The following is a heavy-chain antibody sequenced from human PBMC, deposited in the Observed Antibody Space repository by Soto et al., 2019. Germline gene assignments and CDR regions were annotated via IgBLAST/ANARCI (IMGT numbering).Heavy chain of an antibody. CDR1: GFTFSGSV. D-gene: IGHD6-6*01. CDR3: TTYGSSSKGFDY. V-gene: IGHV3-73*01. CDR2: IRSRDSDYAT. Sequence: EVQLVESGGGLVHPGGSLKLSCAVSGFTFSGSVMHWVRQAPGKGLEWLGRIRSRDSDYATSYAESVKGRATISRDDSKNTAALQVTSLKIEDTALYYCTTYGSSSKGFDYWGQGTLVTVSS. J-gene: IGHJ4*02.